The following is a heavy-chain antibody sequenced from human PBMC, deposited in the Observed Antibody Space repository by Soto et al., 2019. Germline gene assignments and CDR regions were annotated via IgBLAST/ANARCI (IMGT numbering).Heavy chain of an antibody. CDR2: IYPGDSDT. Sequence: GESLKISCKGSGYSFTSYWIGWVRQMPGKGLEWMGIIYPGDSDTRYSPSFQGQVTISADKSISTAYLQWSSLKASDTAMYYCARHRVEVVLAAMSVYYYYGMDVWGQGTTVTVSS. V-gene: IGHV5-51*01. J-gene: IGHJ6*02. CDR3: ARHRVEVVLAAMSVYYYYGMDV. CDR1: GYSFTSYW. D-gene: IGHD2-2*01.